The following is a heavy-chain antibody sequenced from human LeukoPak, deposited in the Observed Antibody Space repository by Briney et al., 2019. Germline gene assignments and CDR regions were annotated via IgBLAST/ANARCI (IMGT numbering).Heavy chain of an antibody. Sequence: PSETLSLTCAVYGGSFSGYYWSWIRQPPGKGLEWIGEINHSGSTNYNPSLKSRVTISVDTSKNQFSLKLSSVTAADTAVYYCARGNNVLMSRRGSFHTKSGSGSYPNDYWGQGTLVTVSS. CDR3: ARGNNVLMSRRGSFHTKSGSGSYPNDY. J-gene: IGHJ4*02. CDR1: GGSFSGYY. V-gene: IGHV4-34*01. D-gene: IGHD3-10*01. CDR2: INHSGST.